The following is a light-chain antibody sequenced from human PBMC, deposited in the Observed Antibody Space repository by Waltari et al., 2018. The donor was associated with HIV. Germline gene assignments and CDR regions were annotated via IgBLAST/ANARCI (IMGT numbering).Light chain of an antibody. CDR2: DTE. V-gene: IGLV7-46*01. Sequence: QAVVTQEPSLSVSPGGTVTVTCASFTGSVSRKNYVHWIQLKPGQAPRTLIYDTEKRHPSAPGRLSGSLVGGRAALTLSGALTDDEADYYCLLSYSGVRVFGGGTKLTV. J-gene: IGLJ3*02. CDR1: TGSVSRKNY. CDR3: LLSYSGVRV.